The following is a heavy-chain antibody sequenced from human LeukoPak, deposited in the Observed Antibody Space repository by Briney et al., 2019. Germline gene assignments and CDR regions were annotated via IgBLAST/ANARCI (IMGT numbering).Heavy chain of an antibody. V-gene: IGHV3-21*01. CDR1: GFTFSSYS. D-gene: IGHD6-6*01. CDR3: ARGPYSSSYYFDY. J-gene: IGHJ4*02. Sequence: ESLRLSCAASGFTFSSYSMNWVRQAPGKGLEWVSSISSSSSYIYYADSVKGRFTISRDNAKNSLYLQMNSLRAEDTAVYYCARGPYSSSYYFDYWGQGTLVTVSS. CDR2: ISSSSSYI.